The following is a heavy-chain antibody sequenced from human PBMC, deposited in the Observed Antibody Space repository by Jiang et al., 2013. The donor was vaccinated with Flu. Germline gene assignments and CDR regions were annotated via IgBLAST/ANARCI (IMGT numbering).Heavy chain of an antibody. J-gene: IGHJ4*02. Sequence: QTLSLTCAISGDSVSSNSAAWNWIRQSPSRGLEWLGRTYYRSKWYHDYAPFIKGRMTINPDTSKNQVSLQLNSVTPEDTAMYYCARDGGERWLVHNFDFWGQGTLVTVSS. CDR3: ARDGGERWLVHNFDF. CDR1: GDSVSSNSAA. V-gene: IGHV6-1*01. CDR2: TYYRSKWYH. D-gene: IGHD6-19*01.